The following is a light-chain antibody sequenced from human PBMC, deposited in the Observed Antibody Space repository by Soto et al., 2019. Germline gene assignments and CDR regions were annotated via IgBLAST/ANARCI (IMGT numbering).Light chain of an antibody. Sequence: DIQMAQSPPSVSASVGDRATITCRASQGISSWLAWYQQKPGKAPKXMIYAASSLQSGVPSRFSGSGSGTDCNLTISSLQPEDVAMYYCQQANSFPLTFGGGTKVDIK. CDR2: AAS. J-gene: IGKJ4*01. V-gene: IGKV1-12*01. CDR3: QQANSFPLT. CDR1: QGISSW.